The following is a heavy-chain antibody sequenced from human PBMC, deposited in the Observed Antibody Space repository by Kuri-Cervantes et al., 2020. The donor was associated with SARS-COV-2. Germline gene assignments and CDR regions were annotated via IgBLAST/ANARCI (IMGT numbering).Heavy chain of an antibody. CDR3: TRDQRSGNMDV. V-gene: IGHV3-48*04. Sequence: GGSLRLSCAVSGFTFNRHPMKWVRQAPGKGLEWVSYIHNSLDVIYYAHSLRGRFTISRDNARNSLYLQMNSVRVDDTAVYYCTRDQRSGNMDVWGQGTTVTVSS. J-gene: IGHJ6*02. CDR1: GFTFNRHP. CDR2: IHNSLDVI. D-gene: IGHD3-10*01.